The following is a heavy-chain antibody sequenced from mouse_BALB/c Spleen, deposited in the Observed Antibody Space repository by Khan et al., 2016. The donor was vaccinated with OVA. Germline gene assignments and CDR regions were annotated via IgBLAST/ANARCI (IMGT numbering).Heavy chain of an antibody. D-gene: IGHD2-1*01. CDR2: IFPGTGTT. CDR3: ARGYFGNYEFVF. Sequence: QVQLQQPGAELVKPGASVKLSCKTSGYIFTSYWIQWVKQRPGQGLGWIGQIFPGTGTTYYNENFKGKATLTVDTSSSTAYMHLSSLTSEDSAVYVCARGYFGNYEFVFWGQGTLVTVSP. V-gene: IGHV1S132*01. J-gene: IGHJ3*01. CDR1: GYIFTSYW.